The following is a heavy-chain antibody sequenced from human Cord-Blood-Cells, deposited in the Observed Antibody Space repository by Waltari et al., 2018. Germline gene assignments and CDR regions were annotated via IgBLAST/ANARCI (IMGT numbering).Heavy chain of an antibody. CDR3: ARGYCSGGSCYFDY. CDR1: GGTFSSYA. Sequence: QVQLVQSGAEVKKPGSSVKVSCKASGGTFSSYAISWVRQAPRQGLEWMGGIIPILGIANYAQKVQGRVTITADNSTSTAYMELSSLRSEDTAVYYCARGYCSGGSCYFDYWGQGTLVTVSS. V-gene: IGHV1-69*10. D-gene: IGHD2-15*01. CDR2: IIPILGIA. J-gene: IGHJ4*02.